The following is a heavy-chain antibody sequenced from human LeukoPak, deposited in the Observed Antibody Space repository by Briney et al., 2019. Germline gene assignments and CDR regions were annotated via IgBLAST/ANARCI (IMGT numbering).Heavy chain of an antibody. V-gene: IGHV3-23*01. J-gene: IGHJ6*03. D-gene: IGHD2-2*01. CDR3: AKGATLEEVPAANSFHHYYYYYYMDV. CDR1: GFTFSSYA. Sequence: PGRSLRLSCAASGFTFSSYAMSWVRQAPGKGLEWVSAISGSGGSTYYADSVKGRFTISRDNSKNTLYLQMNSLRAEDTAVYYCAKGATLEEVPAANSFHHYYYYYYMDVWGKGTTVTVSS. CDR2: ISGSGGST.